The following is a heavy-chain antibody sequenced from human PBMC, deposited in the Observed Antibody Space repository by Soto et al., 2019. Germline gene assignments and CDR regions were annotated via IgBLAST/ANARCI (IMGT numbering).Heavy chain of an antibody. V-gene: IGHV3-15*01. CDR2: IKSKTDGGTT. CDR3: STVAMETSACSSTTCPIG. D-gene: IGHD2-2*01. J-gene: IGHJ4*02. CDR1: VLTFAEAE. Sequence: GSLIISWVSSVLTFAEAEVNLARQSPGKGLEWVGRIKSKTDGGTTDYASPVKGRFTISRDDSRNTLYLQMNSLKSEDTAVYYCSTVAMETSACSSTTCPIGWGPGTLVTVSS.